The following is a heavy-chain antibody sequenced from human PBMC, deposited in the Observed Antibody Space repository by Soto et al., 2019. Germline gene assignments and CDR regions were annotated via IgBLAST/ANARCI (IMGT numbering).Heavy chain of an antibody. Sequence: SETLSLTCTVSGGSISGYYWSWIRQPPGKGLEWIGYIYYSGSTNYNPSLKSRVTISVDTSKNQFSLKLSSVTAADTAVYYCAREERWLQGLDYWGQGTLVTVSS. CDR1: GGSISGYY. CDR3: AREERWLQGLDY. D-gene: IGHD5-12*01. J-gene: IGHJ4*02. CDR2: IYYSGST. V-gene: IGHV4-59*01.